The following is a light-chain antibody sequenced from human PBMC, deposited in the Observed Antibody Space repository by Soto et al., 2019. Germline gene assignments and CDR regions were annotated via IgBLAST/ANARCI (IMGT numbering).Light chain of an antibody. V-gene: IGKV3-15*01. J-gene: IGKJ4*01. CDR1: QSVTSS. Sequence: EIVMTQSPATLSVSPGERVTFSCMASQSVTSSLAWYQHKPGQAPRLLISGASTGATGIPARFSGSGSGTEFTLTINSLQSEDFAIYYCQQYNNWPVTFGGGTKVDIK. CDR2: GAS. CDR3: QQYNNWPVT.